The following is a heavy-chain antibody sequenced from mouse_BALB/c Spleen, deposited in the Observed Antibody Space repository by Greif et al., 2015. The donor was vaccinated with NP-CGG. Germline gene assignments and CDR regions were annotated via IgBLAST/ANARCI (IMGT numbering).Heavy chain of an antibody. CDR1: GYTFSSYW. D-gene: IGHD2-2*01. J-gene: IGHJ3*01. Sequence: QVQLQQSGAELMKPGASVKISCKATGYTFSSYWIEWVKQRPGHGLEWIGEILPGSGSTNYNGKFKGKATFTADTPSNTAYMQLSSLTSEDSAVYYCARGYDGGFAYWGQGTLVTVSA. V-gene: IGHV1-9*01. CDR2: ILPGSGST. CDR3: ARGYDGGFAY.